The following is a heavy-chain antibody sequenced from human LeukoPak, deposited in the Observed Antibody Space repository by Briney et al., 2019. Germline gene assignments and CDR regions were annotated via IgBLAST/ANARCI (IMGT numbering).Heavy chain of an antibody. CDR1: GFTFSSYS. Sequence: GGSLRLSCAASGFTFSSYSMNWVRQAPGKGLEWVSTISSSGTYIYYADSVRGRFTISRDNAQNSLYLQMNNLRAQDTAVYYCARGRGYSYDTLGYWGQGTLVTVSS. V-gene: IGHV3-21*01. CDR2: ISSSGTYI. CDR3: ARGRGYSYDTLGY. J-gene: IGHJ4*02. D-gene: IGHD5-18*01.